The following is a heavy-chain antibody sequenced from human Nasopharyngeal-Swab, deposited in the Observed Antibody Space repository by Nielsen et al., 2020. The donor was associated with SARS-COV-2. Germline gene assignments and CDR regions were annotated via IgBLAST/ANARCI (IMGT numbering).Heavy chain of an antibody. CDR1: GYTFTSYY. Sequence: ASVNVSCKASGYTFTSYYMHWVRQAPARGLEWMGIINPSGGSTSYAQKFQGRVTMTRDTSTSTVYLELSSLRSEDTAVYYCARDLTKSIAVPGNYYYGMDVWGQGTTVTVCS. CDR2: INPSGGST. CDR3: ARDLTKSIAVPGNYYYGMDV. D-gene: IGHD6-19*01. V-gene: IGHV1-46*01. J-gene: IGHJ6*02.